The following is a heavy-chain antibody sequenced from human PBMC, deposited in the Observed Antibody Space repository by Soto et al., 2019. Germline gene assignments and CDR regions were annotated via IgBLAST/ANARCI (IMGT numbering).Heavy chain of an antibody. Sequence: ASVKVSCKTSGYTFTDHGIDWVRQAPGQGLEWVGWVSSYNGNTNYAYNLKDRVIMTTDASTSTAYMELRGLRSDDTAVYYCAREVEGSYSTADFSGPGTPVTVSS. CDR1: GYTFTDHG. CDR3: AREVEGSYSTADF. J-gene: IGHJ4*02. CDR2: VSSYNGNT. D-gene: IGHD3-10*01. V-gene: IGHV1-18*01.